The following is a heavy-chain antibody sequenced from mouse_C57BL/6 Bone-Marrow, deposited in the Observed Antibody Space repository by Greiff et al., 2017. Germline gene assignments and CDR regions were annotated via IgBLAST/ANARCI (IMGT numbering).Heavy chain of an antibody. D-gene: IGHD1-1*01. J-gene: IGHJ3*01. CDR1: GFTFSSYG. Sequence: EVKLMESGGDLVKPGGSLKLSCAASGFTFSSYGMSWVRQTPDKMLEWVATISSGGSSTYYPDSVKGRFTISRDNAKNTLYLQMSSLKSEDTAMYFCARSYYYGSSYDWFAYWGQGTLVTVSA. CDR3: ARSYYYGSSYDWFAY. V-gene: IGHV5-6*01. CDR2: ISSGGSST.